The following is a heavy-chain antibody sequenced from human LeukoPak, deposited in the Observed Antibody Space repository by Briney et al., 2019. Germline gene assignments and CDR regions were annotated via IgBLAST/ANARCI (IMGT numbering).Heavy chain of an antibody. V-gene: IGHV3-30-3*01. CDR1: GFTFSSYA. Sequence: GGSLRLSCAASGFTFSSYAMHWVRQAPGKGLEWVAVISYDGSNKYYADSVKGRFTISRDNSKNTLYPQMNSLRAEDTAVYYCARDPHYYGSGSFDYWGQGTLVTVSS. D-gene: IGHD3-10*01. J-gene: IGHJ4*02. CDR3: ARDPHYYGSGSFDY. CDR2: ISYDGSNK.